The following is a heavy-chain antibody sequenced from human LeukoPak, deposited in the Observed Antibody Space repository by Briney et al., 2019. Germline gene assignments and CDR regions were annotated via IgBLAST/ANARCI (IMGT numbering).Heavy chain of an antibody. CDR3: ARDIVVPAAIWFDGYYHYGMDV. Sequence: GSSVKVSFKSSGGTFSSYAISWVRQAPGQGLEWMGGIIPIFGTANYAQKFQGRVTITADKSTSTAYMELSSLRSEDTAVYYCARDIVVPAAIWFDGYYHYGMDVWGQGTTVTVSS. CDR2: IIPIFGTA. J-gene: IGHJ6*02. D-gene: IGHD2-2*01. V-gene: IGHV1-69*06. CDR1: GGTFSSYA.